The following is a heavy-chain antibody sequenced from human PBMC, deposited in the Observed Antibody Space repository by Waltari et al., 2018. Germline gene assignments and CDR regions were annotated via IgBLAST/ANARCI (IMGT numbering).Heavy chain of an antibody. V-gene: IGHV3-23*03. J-gene: IGHJ4*02. D-gene: IGHD5-18*01. CDR2: IYSGGSST. CDR3: AKEVDTAMALGFDY. Sequence: EVQLLESGGGLVQPGGSLRLSCAASGFTFSSYAMSWVRQAPGMGLEWVSGIYSGGSSTYCADSVKGRFTISRDNSKNTLYLQMNSLRAEDTAVYYCAKEVDTAMALGFDYWGQGTLVTISS. CDR1: GFTFSSYA.